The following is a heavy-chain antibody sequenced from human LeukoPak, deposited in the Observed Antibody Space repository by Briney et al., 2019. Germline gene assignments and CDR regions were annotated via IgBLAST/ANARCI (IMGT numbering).Heavy chain of an antibody. J-gene: IGHJ5*02. CDR1: GGSFSGYY. CDR2: MHHSGRT. D-gene: IGHD2-2*01. Sequence: SETLSLTCAVYGGSFSGYYWSWIRQPPGKGLEWIGEMHHSGRTNYNPSLKSRITISVDKSKNQVFLRLNSVAAADTALYYCARAQEGCSRASCYVEPWGQGTLVTVSS. V-gene: IGHV4-34*01. CDR3: ARAQEGCSRASCYVEP.